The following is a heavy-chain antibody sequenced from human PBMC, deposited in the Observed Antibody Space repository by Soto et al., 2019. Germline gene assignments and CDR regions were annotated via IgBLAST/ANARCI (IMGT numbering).Heavy chain of an antibody. J-gene: IGHJ5*02. CDR3: AKGADIVVVVAATGFVSWFDP. CDR2: ISGSGGST. Sequence: GGSLRLSCAASGFTFSSYAMSWVRQAPGKGLEWVSAISGSGGSTYYADSVKGRFTISRDNSKNTLYLQMNSLRAEDTAVYYCAKGADIVVVVAATGFVSWFDPWGQGTLVTVSS. V-gene: IGHV3-23*01. D-gene: IGHD2-15*01. CDR1: GFTFSSYA.